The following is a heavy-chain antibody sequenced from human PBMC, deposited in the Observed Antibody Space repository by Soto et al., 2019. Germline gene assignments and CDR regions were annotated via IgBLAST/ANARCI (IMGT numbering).Heavy chain of an antibody. Sequence: EVQLVETGGGLIQAGGSLRLSCAASGFVVSSNFMMWVRQAPGKGLECVSVTYTSGSTDYADSVKGRFTVSRDDSRNTLYLQMNSLRADDTAVYYCAREPTITSDYAMDVWGQGTTVIVSS. J-gene: IGHJ6*02. CDR2: TYTSGST. V-gene: IGHV3-53*02. D-gene: IGHD1-20*01. CDR3: AREPTITSDYAMDV. CDR1: GFVVSSNF.